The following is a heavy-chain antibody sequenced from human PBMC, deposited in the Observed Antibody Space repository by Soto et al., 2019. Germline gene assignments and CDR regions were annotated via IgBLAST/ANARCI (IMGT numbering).Heavy chain of an antibody. CDR3: ARSAAAGMDFDY. Sequence: SLRLSCAASGFTFSSYSMNWVRQAPGKGLEWVSSISSSSSYIYYADSVKGRFTISRDDAKNSLYLQMNSLRAEDTAVYYSARSAAAGMDFDYWGQGTLVTVSS. D-gene: IGHD6-13*01. V-gene: IGHV3-21*01. CDR1: GFTFSSYS. J-gene: IGHJ4*02. CDR2: ISSSSSYI.